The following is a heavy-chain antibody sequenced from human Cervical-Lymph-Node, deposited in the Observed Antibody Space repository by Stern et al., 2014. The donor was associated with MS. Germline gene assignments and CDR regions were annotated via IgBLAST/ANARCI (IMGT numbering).Heavy chain of an antibody. J-gene: IGHJ4*02. Sequence: VPLVESGGGVVQPGRSLRLSCVVSGFTFSNYGMHWVRQAPGKGLEWVAIISYNGNLKYYSDSVKGRFTISRDNSKATLYLEMNSLIGEDTAIYYCARDMTTVTAFDYWGQGTPVTVSS. D-gene: IGHD4-17*01. CDR3: ARDMTTVTAFDY. V-gene: IGHV3-30*03. CDR1: GFTFSNYG. CDR2: ISYNGNLK.